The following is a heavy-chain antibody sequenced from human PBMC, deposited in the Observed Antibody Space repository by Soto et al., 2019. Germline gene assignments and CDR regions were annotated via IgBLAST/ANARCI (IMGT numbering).Heavy chain of an antibody. V-gene: IGHV1-69*06. Sequence: SVKVSCKASGGTFSNYVVNWVRQAPGQGLEWMGRIIPISGAANYAQKFQGRVTITADNAKNTLFLQMNSLRVEDTAVYYCARGGSYSSGALDYWGQGTLVTVS. CDR3: ARGGSYSSGALDY. CDR2: IIPISGAA. CDR1: GGTFSNYV. D-gene: IGHD6-19*01. J-gene: IGHJ4*02.